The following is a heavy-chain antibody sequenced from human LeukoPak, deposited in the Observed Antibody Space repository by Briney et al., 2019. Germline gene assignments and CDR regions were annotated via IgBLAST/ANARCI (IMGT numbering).Heavy chain of an antibody. J-gene: IGHJ2*01. CDR3: ATPSYGKNWYFDL. D-gene: IGHD5-18*01. Sequence: ASVKFSCKVSGYTFTDYYMHWVQQAPGKGLEWMGLVDPEDGETIYAEKFQGRVTITADTSTDTAYMELSSLRSEDTAVYYCATPSYGKNWYFDLWGRGTLVTVSS. CDR1: GYTFTDYY. V-gene: IGHV1-69-2*01. CDR2: VDPEDGET.